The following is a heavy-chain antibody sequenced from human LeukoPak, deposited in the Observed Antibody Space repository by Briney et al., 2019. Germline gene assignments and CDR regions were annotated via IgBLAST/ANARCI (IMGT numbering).Heavy chain of an antibody. CDR3: ARCSSSLLDAFDL. Sequence: PSETLSLTCAVYCGSFSGYYWSWIRQPPGKGLEWIGEINHSGSTNYNPSLKSRVTISVDTSKNQFSLKLSSVTAADTAVYYCARCSSSLLDAFDLWGQGTMVTVSS. D-gene: IGHD6-13*01. V-gene: IGHV4-34*01. CDR2: INHSGST. CDR1: CGSFSGYY. J-gene: IGHJ3*01.